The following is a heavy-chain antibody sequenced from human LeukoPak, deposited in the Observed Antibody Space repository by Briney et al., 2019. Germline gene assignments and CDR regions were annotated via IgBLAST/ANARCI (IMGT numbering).Heavy chain of an antibody. CDR3: ARGGGDGSP. D-gene: IGHD5-24*01. CDR2: INHSGST. J-gene: IGHJ5*02. V-gene: IGHV4-34*01. Sequence: SETLSLPCAVYGGSFSGYYWSWIRQPPGKGPEWIGEINHSGSTNYNPSLKSRVTISVDTSKNQFSLKLSSVTAADTAVYYCARGGGDGSPWGQGTLVTVSS. CDR1: GGSFSGYY.